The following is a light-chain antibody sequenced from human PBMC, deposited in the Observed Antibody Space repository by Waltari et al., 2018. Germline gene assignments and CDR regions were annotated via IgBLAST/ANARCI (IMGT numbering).Light chain of an antibody. CDR3: ASYRDTGTPWV. Sequence: QSALTQPASVSGSPGQSIAISCTGTSSDVGGYNSVSWYQQHPGKAPKLMISNVSNRPSGVSNRFSGSKSGNTASLTISGLQAEDEGDYYCASYRDTGTPWVFGGGTKVTVL. J-gene: IGLJ3*02. CDR1: SSDVGGYNS. V-gene: IGLV2-14*01. CDR2: NVS.